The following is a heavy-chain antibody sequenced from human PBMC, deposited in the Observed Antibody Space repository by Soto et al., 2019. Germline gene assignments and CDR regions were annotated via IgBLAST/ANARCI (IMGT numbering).Heavy chain of an antibody. D-gene: IGHD2-15*01. CDR2: IYSGGST. CDR3: AKAGYCSGGSCYYMDV. CDR1: GFTVSSNY. Sequence: PGGSLRLSCAASGFTVSSNYMSWVRQAPGKGLEWVSVIYSGGSTYYADSVKGRFTISRDNAKNSLYLQMNSLRTEDTGLYYCAKAGYCSGGSCYYMDVWGKGTTVTVSS. J-gene: IGHJ6*03. V-gene: IGHV3-66*01.